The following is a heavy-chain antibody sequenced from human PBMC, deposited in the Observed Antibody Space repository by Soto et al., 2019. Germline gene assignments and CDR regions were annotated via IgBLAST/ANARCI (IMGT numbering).Heavy chain of an antibody. CDR3: AKGGGSSSWDYMDV. D-gene: IGHD2-15*01. V-gene: IGHV3-9*01. Sequence: EVQLVESGGGLVRPGRSLRLSCAASGFTFDGYAMHWVRQAPGKGLEWVSGISWNSGSIGYADSVKGRFTISRDNDKNSLYLQMNGLRAEETALYYCAKGGGSSSWDYMDVWGKGTPVTVSS. CDR1: GFTFDGYA. CDR2: ISWNSGSI. J-gene: IGHJ6*03.